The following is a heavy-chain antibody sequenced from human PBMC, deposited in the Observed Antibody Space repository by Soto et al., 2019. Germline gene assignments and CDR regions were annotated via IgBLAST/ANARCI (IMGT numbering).Heavy chain of an antibody. D-gene: IGHD3-3*01. Sequence: GGSLRLSCAASGFTFSDYYMSWIRQAPGKGLEWVSYISSSGSTIYYADSVKGRFTISRDNAKNSLYLQMNSLRAEDTAVYYCARSYDGVYYDFWSGYQGLDYWGQGTLVTVSS. J-gene: IGHJ4*02. CDR3: ARSYDGVYYDFWSGYQGLDY. CDR1: GFTFSDYY. CDR2: ISSSGSTI. V-gene: IGHV3-11*01.